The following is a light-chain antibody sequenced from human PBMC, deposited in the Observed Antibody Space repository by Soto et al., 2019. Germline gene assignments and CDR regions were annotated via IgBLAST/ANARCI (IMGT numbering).Light chain of an antibody. CDR1: QSISSW. J-gene: IGKJ2*01. Sequence: DIQMTQSPSTLSASVGDRVTITCRASQSISSWLAWYQQKPGKAPKLLIYDASSLESGVPSRFSGSGSATEFTLTISSLQPDDFATYYCQQYNSYSKYTFGQGTKLEIK. V-gene: IGKV1-5*01. CDR2: DAS. CDR3: QQYNSYSKYT.